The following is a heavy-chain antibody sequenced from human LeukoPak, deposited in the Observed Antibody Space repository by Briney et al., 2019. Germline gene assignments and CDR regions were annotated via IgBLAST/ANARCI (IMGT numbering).Heavy chain of an antibody. J-gene: IGHJ4*02. CDR3: ARWGCSSGSSGLSCHLDY. Sequence: QPGGFLRLSCAVSGFTLSSYWMSWVRQAPGKGLEWVANIKPDGSEKYYVDSVKGRFTVSRDNAENSLYLQMNSLRAEDTAVYYCARWGCSSGSSGLSCHLDYWGQGTLVTVSS. CDR2: IKPDGSEK. CDR1: GFTLSSYW. V-gene: IGHV3-7*01. D-gene: IGHD6-19*01.